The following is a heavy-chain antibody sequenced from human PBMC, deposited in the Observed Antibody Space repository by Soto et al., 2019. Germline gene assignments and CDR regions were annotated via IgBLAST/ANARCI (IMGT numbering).Heavy chain of an antibody. CDR2: ISGSGGST. Sequence: GGSLRLSCAASGFTFSSYAMSWVRQAPGKGLEWVSAISGSGGSTYYAGSVKGRFTISRDNSKNTLYLQMNSLRAEDTAVYYCAKLPSIAAAGGEFDYWGQGTLVTVSS. V-gene: IGHV3-23*01. CDR1: GFTFSSYA. D-gene: IGHD6-13*01. J-gene: IGHJ4*02. CDR3: AKLPSIAAAGGEFDY.